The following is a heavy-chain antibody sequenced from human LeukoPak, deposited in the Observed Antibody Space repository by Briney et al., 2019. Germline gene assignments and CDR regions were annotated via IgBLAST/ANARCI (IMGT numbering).Heavy chain of an antibody. J-gene: IGHJ4*02. CDR1: GFTVSSNY. D-gene: IGHD3-9*01. Sequence: GGSLRLSCAASGFTVSSNYMSWVRQAPGKGLEGVSVIYSGGSTYYADSVKGRFTISRDNSKNTLYLQMNSLRAEDTAVYYCAREAEYYDILTGYYYFDYWGQGTLVTVSS. V-gene: IGHV3-66*01. CDR2: IYSGGST. CDR3: AREAEYYDILTGYYYFDY.